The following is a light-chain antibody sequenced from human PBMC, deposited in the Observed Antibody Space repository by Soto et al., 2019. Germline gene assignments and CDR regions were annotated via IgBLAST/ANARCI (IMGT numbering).Light chain of an antibody. CDR3: SSYISSSTYV. V-gene: IGLV2-14*01. CDR2: DVS. Sequence: QSVLTQPASLSGSPGQSITISCIGTSSDIGRYNYVSWYQQYPGKAPKFMIYDVSNRPSGVSNRFSGSKSGNTASLTISGLQAEDEADYYCSSYISSSTYVFGTGTKVTVL. CDR1: SSDIGRYNY. J-gene: IGLJ1*01.